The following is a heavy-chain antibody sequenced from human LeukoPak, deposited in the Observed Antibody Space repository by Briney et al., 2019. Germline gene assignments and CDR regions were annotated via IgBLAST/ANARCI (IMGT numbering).Heavy chain of an antibody. CDR3: ARGDSDFWSGYPS. D-gene: IGHD3-3*01. CDR2: IYSGGST. V-gene: IGHV3-66*02. J-gene: IGHJ5*02. Sequence: GGSLRLSCAASGFTFSSNYMSWVRQAPGKGLEGVSVIYSGGSTYYSDSVKGRFTISRDNSKSTLYLQMNSLRAEDTAVYYCARGDSDFWSGYPSWGQGTLVTVSS. CDR1: GFTFSSNY.